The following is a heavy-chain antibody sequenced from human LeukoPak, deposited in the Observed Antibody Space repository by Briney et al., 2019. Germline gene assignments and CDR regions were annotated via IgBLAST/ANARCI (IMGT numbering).Heavy chain of an antibody. Sequence: PGGSLRLSCAASGFTFSSYSMNWVRQAPGKGLEWVSSISSSSSYIYYADSVKGRFTISRDNAKNSLYLQMNSLRAEDTAVYYCARGDRAAAGTGDYWGQGTLVTASS. J-gene: IGHJ4*02. CDR1: GFTFSSYS. V-gene: IGHV3-21*01. CDR3: ARGDRAAAGTGDY. D-gene: IGHD6-13*01. CDR2: ISSSSSYI.